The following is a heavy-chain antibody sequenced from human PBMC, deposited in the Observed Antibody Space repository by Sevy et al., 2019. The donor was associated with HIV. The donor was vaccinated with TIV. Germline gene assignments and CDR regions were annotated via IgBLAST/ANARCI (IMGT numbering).Heavy chain of an antibody. Sequence: GGSLRLSCVTSGFSFSSYSMNWVRQPPGKGLEWVSYISSSSGTIRYADSVKGRLTISRDKAKNSLFLQMNSLRAEDTAVYYCAGDDHWAFDYWGQGALVTVSS. CDR2: ISSSSGTI. CDR1: GFSFSSYS. J-gene: IGHJ4*02. D-gene: IGHD7-27*01. CDR3: AGDDHWAFDY. V-gene: IGHV3-48*01.